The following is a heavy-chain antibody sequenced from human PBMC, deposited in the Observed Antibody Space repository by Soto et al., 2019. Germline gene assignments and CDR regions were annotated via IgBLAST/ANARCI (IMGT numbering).Heavy chain of an antibody. CDR3: TPLASGHYGYDF. J-gene: IGHJ4*02. D-gene: IGHD3-3*01. CDR2: IKTKASGGTT. CDR1: GFAFSDAS. Sequence: DVQLVESGGDLVKPGGSLRLSCAASGFAFSDASMSWVRQAPGKGLEWVGRIKTKASGGTTDYAAPVKGRCTISRDDSKNTVYLQMDSLKAEDTAVYSCTPLASGHYGYDFWGQGTLVTVSS. V-gene: IGHV3-15*01.